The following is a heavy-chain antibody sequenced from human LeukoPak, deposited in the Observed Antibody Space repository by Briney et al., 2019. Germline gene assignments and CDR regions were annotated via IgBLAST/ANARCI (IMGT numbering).Heavy chain of an antibody. Sequence: ASVKVSCKASGYTFTSYDINWVRQATGQGLEWMGWMNPNSGNTGYAQKFQGRVTMTRNTSISTAYMELSSLRSEDTAVYYCARGHDDFWSGYYTDTRDYYYYGMDVWGQGTTVTVSS. CDR1: GYTFTSYD. V-gene: IGHV1-8*01. D-gene: IGHD3-3*01. CDR2: MNPNSGNT. J-gene: IGHJ6*02. CDR3: ARGHDDFWSGYYTDTRDYYYYGMDV.